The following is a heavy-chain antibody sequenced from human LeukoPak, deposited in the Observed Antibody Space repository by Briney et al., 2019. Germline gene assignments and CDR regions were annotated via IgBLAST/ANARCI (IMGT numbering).Heavy chain of an antibody. J-gene: IGHJ3*02. CDR3: ARVPELDAFDI. Sequence: GASVKVSCKASGGTFSSYAIIWVRQAPGQGLEWMGRIIPIFGTANYAQKFQGRVTITTDESTSTAYMELSSLRSEDTAVYYCARVPELDAFDIWGQGTMVTVSS. CDR2: IIPIFGTA. CDR1: GGTFSSYA. D-gene: IGHD1-14*01. V-gene: IGHV1-69*05.